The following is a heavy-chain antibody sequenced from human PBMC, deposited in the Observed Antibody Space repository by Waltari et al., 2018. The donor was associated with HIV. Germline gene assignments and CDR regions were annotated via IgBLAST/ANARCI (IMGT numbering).Heavy chain of an antibody. D-gene: IGHD2-15*01. V-gene: IGHV3-53*01. CDR2: IYSGGST. CDR3: ARDIKIEYCSGGSCYGH. J-gene: IGHJ1*01. Sequence: EVQLVESGGGLIQPGGSLRLSCAASGFTVSSNYMSWVRQAPGKGLEWVSVIYSGGSTYYADSVKGRFTISRDNSKNTLYLQMNSLRAEDTAVYYCARDIKIEYCSGGSCYGHWGQGTLVTVSS. CDR1: GFTVSSNY.